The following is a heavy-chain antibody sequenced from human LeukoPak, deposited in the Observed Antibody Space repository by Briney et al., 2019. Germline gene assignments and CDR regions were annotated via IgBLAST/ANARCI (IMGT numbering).Heavy chain of an antibody. Sequence: PGRSLRLSCAASGFTFSSYAMHWVRQAPGKGLEWVAVISYDGSNKYYADSVKGRFTISRDNSKNTLYLQMNSLRAEDTAVYYCARDLASVVRGVVKSHGMDVWGQGTMVTVSS. CDR2: ISYDGSNK. CDR3: ARDLASVVRGVVKSHGMDV. J-gene: IGHJ6*02. D-gene: IGHD3-10*01. V-gene: IGHV3-30-3*01. CDR1: GFTFSSYA.